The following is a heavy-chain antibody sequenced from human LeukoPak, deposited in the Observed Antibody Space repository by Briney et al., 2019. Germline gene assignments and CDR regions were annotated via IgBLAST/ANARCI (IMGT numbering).Heavy chain of an antibody. D-gene: IGHD3-16*02. CDR3: ARGPYYDYVWGSYRHPGYYYYYYMDV. CDR1: GITFSSYE. J-gene: IGHJ6*03. CDR2: ISSSGSTI. V-gene: IGHV3-48*03. Sequence: GGSLRLSCAASGITFSSYEMNWVRQAPGKGLEWVSYISSSGSTIYYADSVKGRFTISRDNAKNSLYLQMNSLRAEDTAVYYCARGPYYDYVWGSYRHPGYYYYYYMDVWGKGTTVTISS.